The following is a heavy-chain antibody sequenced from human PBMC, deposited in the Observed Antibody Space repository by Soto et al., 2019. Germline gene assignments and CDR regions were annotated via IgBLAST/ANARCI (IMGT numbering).Heavy chain of an antibody. CDR1: SGSLDNVYW. D-gene: IGHD2-2*01. V-gene: IGHV4-4*02. CDR3: ARLGGYCSGTNCYGFYGMDV. Sequence: PSETLSLTCAVSSGSLDNVYWWSWVRQSPGKGLEWIGETSHDGVTNYNPSLEGRVTISVDTSKNQFSLKVTSATVADTAVYFCARLGGYCSGTNCYGFYGMDVWGQGTTVT. J-gene: IGHJ6*02. CDR2: TSHDGVT.